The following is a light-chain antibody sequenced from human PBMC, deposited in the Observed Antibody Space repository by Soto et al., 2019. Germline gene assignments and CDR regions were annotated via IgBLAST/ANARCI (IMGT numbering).Light chain of an antibody. V-gene: IGKV1-5*03. CDR2: KAS. CDR3: QHYNSYSEA. Sequence: DIQMTQSPSTLSGSVVDRVTITCRASQTISSWLSWYQQKPGKAPKLLIYKASSLESGVPSRFSGGGSGTEFTLTISSLQPDDFATYYCQHYNSYSEAFGQGTKVDIK. CDR1: QTISSW. J-gene: IGKJ1*01.